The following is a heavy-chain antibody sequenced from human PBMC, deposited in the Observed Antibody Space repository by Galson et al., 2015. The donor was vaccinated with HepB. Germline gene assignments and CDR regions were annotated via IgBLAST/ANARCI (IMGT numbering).Heavy chain of an antibody. CDR3: ARVVTAYGGNPSWWFDP. J-gene: IGHJ5*02. V-gene: IGHV3-30-3*01. CDR1: GFTFSSYA. Sequence: SLRLSCAASGFTFSSYAMHWVRQAPGKGLEWVAVISYDGSNKYYADSVKGRFTIARDNAKNTLYLQRISLRTEDTAVYYCARVVTAYGGNPSWWFDPWGQGTLVTVSS. CDR2: ISYDGSNK. D-gene: IGHD4-23*01.